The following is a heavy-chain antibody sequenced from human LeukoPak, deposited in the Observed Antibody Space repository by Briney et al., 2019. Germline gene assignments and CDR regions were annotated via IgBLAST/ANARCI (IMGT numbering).Heavy chain of an antibody. CDR3: TRNNGWSPYYFDY. Sequence: PGGSLRLSCAASGFSVGSYGMSWVRRAPGKGLEWIGFIRSKGNGGTTEYAASVKGRFTISRDDSKPIAYLQMNSLKTEDTAVYYCTRNNGWSPYYFDYWGRGTLVSVSS. CDR2: IRSKGNGGTT. J-gene: IGHJ4*02. V-gene: IGHV3-49*04. D-gene: IGHD6-19*01. CDR1: GFSVGSYG.